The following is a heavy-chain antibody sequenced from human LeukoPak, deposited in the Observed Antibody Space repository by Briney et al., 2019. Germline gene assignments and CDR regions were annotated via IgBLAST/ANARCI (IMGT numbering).Heavy chain of an antibody. J-gene: IGHJ4*02. V-gene: IGHV3-30*02. CDR2: IRYDGSNK. Sequence: GGSQRLSCAASGFTFSSYGMHWVRQAPGKGLEWVAFIRYDGSNKYYADSVKGRFTISRDNSKNTLYLQMNSLRAEDTAVYYCARLWGDATIFDLWGQGTLVTVSS. CDR3: ARLWGDATIFDL. CDR1: GFTFSSYG. D-gene: IGHD4/OR15-4a*01.